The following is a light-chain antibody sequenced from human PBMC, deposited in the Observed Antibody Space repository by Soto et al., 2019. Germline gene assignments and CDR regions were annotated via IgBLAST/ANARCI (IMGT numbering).Light chain of an antibody. J-gene: IGLJ1*01. CDR2: DVT. CDR1: TSDVGAVKY. Sequence: QSALTQPRSVSGSPGQSVTISCSGATSDVGAVKYVSWYQHHPGKAPKVMIYDVTKRPSGVPDRFSGSKSGNTASLTISGLQADDEADYYCCSYEGSYVFGTGTKLTVL. V-gene: IGLV2-11*01. CDR3: CSYEGSYV.